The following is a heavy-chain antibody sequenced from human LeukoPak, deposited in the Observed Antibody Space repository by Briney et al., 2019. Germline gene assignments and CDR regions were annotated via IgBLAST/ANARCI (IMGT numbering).Heavy chain of an antibody. V-gene: IGHV1-8*01. CDR3: ARTYDSSGYYEFYFDY. CDR2: MNPNSGNT. CDR1: GYTFSSYD. J-gene: IGHJ4*02. D-gene: IGHD3-22*01. Sequence: ASVKVSCKASGYTFSSYDINWVRQATGQGLEWMGWMNPNSGNTGYAQKFQGRVTMTRNTSISTAYMELSSLRSEDTAVYYCARTYDSSGYYEFYFDYWGQGTLVTVSS.